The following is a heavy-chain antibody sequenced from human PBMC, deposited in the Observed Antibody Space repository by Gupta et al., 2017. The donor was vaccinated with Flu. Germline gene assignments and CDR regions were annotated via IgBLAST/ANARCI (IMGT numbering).Heavy chain of an antibody. D-gene: IGHD1-26*01. CDR2: IRGSGSGT. J-gene: IGHJ4*02. CDR3: AKGGRLYYFDY. V-gene: IGHV3-23*01. CDR1: TFSRYA. Sequence: TFSRYAMGWVRQAPGKGLEWVSTIRGSGSGTYYADAVKGRFTISRSKPKNTLYMQINSLRAEDTAAYYCAKGGRLYYFDYWGQGTLVTVSS.